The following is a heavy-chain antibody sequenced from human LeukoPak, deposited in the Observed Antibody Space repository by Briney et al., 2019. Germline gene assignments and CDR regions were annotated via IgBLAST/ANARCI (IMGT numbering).Heavy chain of an antibody. J-gene: IGHJ4*02. D-gene: IGHD3-9*01. CDR2: INRSGST. Sequence: KPSQTLSLTCSVSGASTSSGGYYWNWIRQPPGKGLEWIGEINRSGSTNYNPSLKSRVTISVDTSKNQFSLKLSSVTAADTAVYYCARYYDILTGYYAIDYWGQGTLVTVSS. CDR3: ARYYDILTGYYAIDY. CDR1: GASTSSGGYY. V-gene: IGHV4-30-2*01.